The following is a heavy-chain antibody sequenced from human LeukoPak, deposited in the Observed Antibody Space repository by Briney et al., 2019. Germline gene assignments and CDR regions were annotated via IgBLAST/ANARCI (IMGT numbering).Heavy chain of an antibody. CDR3: ARERSGWLFDY. J-gene: IGHJ4*02. Sequence: GGSLRLSCAASGFTFSSYWMHWVRQAPGKGLEWVSGISWNSGSIGYADSVKGRFTISRDNAKNTLYLQMNSLRAEDTAVYYCARERSGWLFDYWGQGTLVTVSS. V-gene: IGHV3-74*01. D-gene: IGHD6-19*01. CDR2: ISWNSGSI. CDR1: GFTFSSYW.